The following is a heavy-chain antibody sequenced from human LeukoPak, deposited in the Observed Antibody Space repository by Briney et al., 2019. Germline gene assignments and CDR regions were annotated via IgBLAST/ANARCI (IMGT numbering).Heavy chain of an antibody. V-gene: IGHV3-21*01. CDR3: AREGSVDGAFDI. CDR1: GFSFSDYS. CDR2: ISSSSSYI. D-gene: IGHD2-2*01. Sequence: GGSLRLSCAASGFSFSDYSMNWVRQAPGKGLEWVSSISSSSSYIYYADPVKGRFTISRDNAKNSLYLQMNSLRAEDTAVYYCAREGSVDGAFDIWGQGTMVTVSS. J-gene: IGHJ3*02.